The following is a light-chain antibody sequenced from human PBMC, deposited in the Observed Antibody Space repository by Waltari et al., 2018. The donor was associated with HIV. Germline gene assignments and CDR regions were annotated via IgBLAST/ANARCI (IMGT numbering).Light chain of an antibody. J-gene: IGKJ4*01. Sequence: DIVMAQSPDALAVSLGEWATIHCKSSHSVLYSSNSENYLAWYQQKPGHPPHLLISWASARDPGVPDRFSGSGSETDFSLTISSLQAEDVAVYYCQQYYATPLTFGGGTKVEIK. V-gene: IGKV4-1*01. CDR2: WAS. CDR3: QQYYATPLT. CDR1: HSVLYSSNSENY.